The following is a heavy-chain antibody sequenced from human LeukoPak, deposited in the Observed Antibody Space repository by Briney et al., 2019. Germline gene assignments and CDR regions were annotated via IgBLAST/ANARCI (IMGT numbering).Heavy chain of an antibody. CDR1: GGSISSSSYY. CDR3: ARRSAFEYSSSSTGFDY. Sequence: SETLSLTCTVSGGSISSSSYYWGWIRQPPGKGLEWIGSIYYSGSTYYNPSLKSRATISVDTSKNQFSLKLSSVTAADTPVYYCARRSAFEYSSSSTGFDYWGQGTLVTVSS. J-gene: IGHJ4*02. D-gene: IGHD6-6*01. V-gene: IGHV4-39*01. CDR2: IYYSGST.